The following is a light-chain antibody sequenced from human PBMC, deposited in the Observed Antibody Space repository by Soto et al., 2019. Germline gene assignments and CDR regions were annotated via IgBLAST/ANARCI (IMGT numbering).Light chain of an antibody. CDR3: SSKXPDF. V-gene: IGLV2-14*03. J-gene: IGLJ1*01. CDR1: SRGIRDYNY. Sequence: QSFLTQPASVSGSPVQSITISCTGTSRGIRDYNYVSWYQQLPGNDPKLIMYDVSNRPSGISNRFSGSKSGNTDSLTISGLQAEDEADHYCSSKXPDFLGTGTKVXV. CDR2: DVS.